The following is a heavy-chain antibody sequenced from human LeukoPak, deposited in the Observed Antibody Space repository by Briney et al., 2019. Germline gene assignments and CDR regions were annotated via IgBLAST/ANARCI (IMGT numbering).Heavy chain of an antibody. CDR2: INHSGST. D-gene: IGHD2-2*01. CDR1: GFTFSSYA. J-gene: IGHJ6*02. CDR3: ARVRSNIVVVPAAKVDV. Sequence: LRLSCAASGFTFSSYALHWVRQPPGKGLEWIGEINHSGSTNYNPSLKSRVTISVDTSKNQFSLKLSSVTAADTAVYYCARVRSNIVVVPAAKVDVWGQGTTVTVSS. V-gene: IGHV4-34*01.